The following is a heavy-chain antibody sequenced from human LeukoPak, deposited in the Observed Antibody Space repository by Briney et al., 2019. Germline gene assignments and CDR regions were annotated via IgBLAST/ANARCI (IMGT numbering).Heavy chain of an antibody. V-gene: IGHV3-48*03. CDR2: ISSSGSTI. CDR1: GFTFSSYE. J-gene: IGHJ4*02. D-gene: IGHD1-1*01. Sequence: GGSLRLSCAASGFTFSSYEMNWVRQAPGKGLEWVSYISSSGSTIYYADSVKGRFTISRDNAKNSLYLQMSSLRAEDTAVYYCAKGRVRQLDPFDYWGQGTLVTVSS. CDR3: AKGRVRQLDPFDY.